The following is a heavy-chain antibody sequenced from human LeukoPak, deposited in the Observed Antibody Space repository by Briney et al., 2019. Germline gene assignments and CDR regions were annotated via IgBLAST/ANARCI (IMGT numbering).Heavy chain of an antibody. D-gene: IGHD6-19*01. J-gene: IGHJ6*02. CDR1: GGSISSGSYY. CDR3: ARDPLGIAVAGSFYYYYYGMDA. V-gene: IGHV4-61*02. CDR2: IYTSGST. Sequence: SQTLSLTCTVSGGSISSGSYYWSWIRQPAGKGLEWIGRIYTSGSTNYNPSLKSRVTISVDTSKNQFSLKLSSVTAADTAVYYCARDPLGIAVAGSFYYYYYGMDAWGQGTTVTVSS.